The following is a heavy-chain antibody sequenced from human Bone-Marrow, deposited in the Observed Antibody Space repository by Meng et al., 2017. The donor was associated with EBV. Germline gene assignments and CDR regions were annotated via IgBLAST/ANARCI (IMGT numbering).Heavy chain of an antibody. CDR1: GYTFTGYD. CDR3: ARGTPRGGTGARGFD. D-gene: IGHD1-14*01. J-gene: IGHJ4*02. CDR2: MNPNSGNT. Sequence: QVHIVHAGAGVKKPGASEKGACKASGYTFTGYDINWVRQATGQGLEWIGWMNPNSGNTGYAQKFQGRVTMTRNTSITTAYMDLISLRSEDTAVYYCARGTPRGGTGARGFDWGQGTLVTVSS. V-gene: IGHV1-8*01.